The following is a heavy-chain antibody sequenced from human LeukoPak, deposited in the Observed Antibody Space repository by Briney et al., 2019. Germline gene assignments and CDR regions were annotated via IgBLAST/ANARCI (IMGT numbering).Heavy chain of an antibody. V-gene: IGHV3-74*01. CDR1: GITFSSNW. J-gene: IGHJ4*02. Sequence: GGSLRLSCAASGITFSSNWMHWVRQAPGKGLVWVSRINGDGSVTNYADSVKGRFTISRDNAKNTLYLQMNSLRAEDAAVYYCGSSSSTCCDYWGQGALVTVSS. CDR3: GSSSSTCCDY. CDR2: INGDGSVT. D-gene: IGHD2-2*01.